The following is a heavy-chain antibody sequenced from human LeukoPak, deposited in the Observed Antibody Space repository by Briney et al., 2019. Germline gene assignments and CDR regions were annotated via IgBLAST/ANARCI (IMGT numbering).Heavy chain of an antibody. V-gene: IGHV1-69*04. Sequence: ASVKVSCKASGGTFSSYAISWVRQAPGQGLEWMGRIIPILGIANYAQKFQGRVTITADESTSTAYMELSSLRSEDTAVYYCASGVEMATISPAPLDYWGQGTLVTVSS. J-gene: IGHJ4*02. CDR3: ASGVEMATISPAPLDY. D-gene: IGHD5-24*01. CDR2: IIPILGIA. CDR1: GGTFSSYA.